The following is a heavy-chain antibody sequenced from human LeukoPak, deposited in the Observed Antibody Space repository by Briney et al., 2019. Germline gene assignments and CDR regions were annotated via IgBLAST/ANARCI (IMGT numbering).Heavy chain of an antibody. J-gene: IGHJ4*02. V-gene: IGHV4-34*01. CDR1: GGSFSGYY. Sequence: SETLSLTCAVYGGSFSGYYWSWIRQPPGKGLEWIGEINHSGSTNYNPSLKSRVTISVDTSKNQFSLKLSSVTAADTAVYYCARGLKLVYITIFGGAFDYWGQGTLVTVSS. CDR3: ARGLKLVYITIFGGAFDY. CDR2: INHSGST. D-gene: IGHD3-3*01.